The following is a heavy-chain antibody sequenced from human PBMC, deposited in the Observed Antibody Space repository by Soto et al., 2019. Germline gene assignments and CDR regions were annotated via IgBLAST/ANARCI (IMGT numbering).Heavy chain of an antibody. CDR2: IYYSGST. CDR1: GGSISSGGYY. D-gene: IGHD2-15*01. Sequence: QVQLQESGPGLVKPSQTLSLTCTVSGGSISSGGYYWSWIRQHPGKGLERIGYIYYSGSTYYNPSLKSRLTISVDASKNQFSLKLSSVTAADPAVYYCARDCCSCYFDYWGQGTLVTVSS. J-gene: IGHJ4*02. V-gene: IGHV4-31*03. CDR3: ARDCCSCYFDY.